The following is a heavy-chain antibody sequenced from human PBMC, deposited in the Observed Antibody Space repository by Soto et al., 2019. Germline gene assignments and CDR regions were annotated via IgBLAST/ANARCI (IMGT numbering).Heavy chain of an antibody. V-gene: IGHV3-23*01. J-gene: IGHJ4*02. CDR1: GFTFSSYA. Sequence: PGGSLRLSCAASGFTFSSYAMSWVRQAPGKGLEWVSAISGSAGSTYYADSVKGRFTISRDNSKNTLYLQMNSLRAEDTAVYYCAKAFGYGYDFDYCGEGTLVTVSS. D-gene: IGHD5-12*01. CDR2: ISGSAGST. CDR3: AKAFGYGYDFDY.